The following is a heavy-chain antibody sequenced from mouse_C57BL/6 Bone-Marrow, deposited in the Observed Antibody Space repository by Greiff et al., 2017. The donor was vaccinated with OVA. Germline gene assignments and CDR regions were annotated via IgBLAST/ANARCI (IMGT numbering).Heavy chain of an antibody. Sequence: EVQLMESGPGLVKPSQSLSLTCSVTGYSITSGYYWNWIRQFPGNKLERMGYISYDGSNNYNPSLKNRISITRDTSKNQFFLKLNSVTTEDTATYYCARGGGIPYFDYWGQGTTLTVSS. CDR1: GYSITSGYY. D-gene: IGHD5-2*01. CDR3: ARGGGIPYFDY. V-gene: IGHV3-6*01. J-gene: IGHJ2*01. CDR2: ISYDGSN.